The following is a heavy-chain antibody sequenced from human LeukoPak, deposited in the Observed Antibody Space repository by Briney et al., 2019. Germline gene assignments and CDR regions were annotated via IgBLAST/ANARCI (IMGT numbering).Heavy chain of an antibody. V-gene: IGHV3-23*01. J-gene: IGHJ4*02. CDR1: GFTFSSYG. CDR2: ISGSGGST. Sequence: GGSLTLSCATSGFTFSSYGFHWVRQAPGKGLDWVSGISGSGGSTHYADSVKGRFTISRDNSKNTLYLQMNSLSAEDTAVYYCAKDFRPYGSGSYYDFDYWGQGTLVTVSS. D-gene: IGHD3-10*01. CDR3: AKDFRPYGSGSYYDFDY.